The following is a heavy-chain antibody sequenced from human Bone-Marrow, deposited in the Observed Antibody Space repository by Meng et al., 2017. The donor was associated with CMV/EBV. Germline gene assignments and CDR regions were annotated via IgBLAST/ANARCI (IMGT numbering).Heavy chain of an antibody. D-gene: IGHD3-3*01. V-gene: IGHV1-2*02. CDR1: GYTFTGYY. J-gene: IGHJ5*02. Sequence: QEQLVQPGAEVKKPGASVKVLCKVSGYTFTGYYMHWVRQAPGQGLEWMGWINPNSGGTNYAQKFQGRVTMTRDTSISTAYMELSRLRSDDTAVYYCARGRRITIFGVVKGDWFDTWGQGTLVTVAS. CDR2: INPNSGGT. CDR3: ARGRRITIFGVVKGDWFDT.